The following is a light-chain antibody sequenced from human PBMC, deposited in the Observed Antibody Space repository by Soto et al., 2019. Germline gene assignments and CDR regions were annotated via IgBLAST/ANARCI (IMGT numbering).Light chain of an antibody. CDR2: GAS. Sequence: EIVMTQSPATLSVSPGERATLSCRASQSVSGNLAWYQQKPGQAPRLLIYGASARATGIPARFSGSGSGTEFTLTISSLQSEDFAVYYCQQYNNWPPWTFGQGTKVEIK. CDR1: QSVSGN. V-gene: IGKV3-15*01. CDR3: QQYNNWPPWT. J-gene: IGKJ1*01.